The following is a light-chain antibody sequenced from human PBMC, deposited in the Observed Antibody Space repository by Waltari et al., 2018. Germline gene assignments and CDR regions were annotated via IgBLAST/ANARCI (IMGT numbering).Light chain of an antibody. CDR2: HTT. CDR3: QTWDSSTVI. V-gene: IGLV3-1*01. CDR1: KLGDKY. Sequence: SYELIQPPSMSVSPGQTASITCSGDKLGDKYTYWYQQKPGQSPVLVIYHTTKRPPAIPERFSGSNSGNTATLTISGTQSMDEADYYCQTWDSSTVIFGGGTTLTV. J-gene: IGLJ2*01.